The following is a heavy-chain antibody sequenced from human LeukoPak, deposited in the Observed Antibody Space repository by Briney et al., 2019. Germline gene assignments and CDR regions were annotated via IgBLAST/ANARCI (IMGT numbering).Heavy chain of an antibody. CDR2: IRSKAYGGTT. J-gene: IGHJ4*02. CDR1: GFTFGDYA. Sequence: GGSLRLSCTASGFTFGDYAMSWFRQAPGQGLEWVGFIRSKAYGGTTGYAASVKGRFTISRDDSKSIAYLQMNSLKTEDTAVYYCARSGVYYDFWSGYYFFDYWGQGTLVTVSS. V-gene: IGHV3-49*03. D-gene: IGHD3-3*01. CDR3: ARSGVYYDFWSGYYFFDY.